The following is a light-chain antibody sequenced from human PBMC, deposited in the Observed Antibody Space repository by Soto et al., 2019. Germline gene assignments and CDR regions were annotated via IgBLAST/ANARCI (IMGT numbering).Light chain of an antibody. V-gene: IGKV4-1*01. J-gene: IGKJ4*01. CDR3: QHFYTTPLT. Sequence: DIVMTQSPDSLAVSLGERATINCKSSQSLLYSFNNKNHLVWYQQKPGQPPKLLIYWASTRESGVPDRFSGSRSGTDFTLIISSLQAEDAAVYYCQHFYTTPLTFGGGTKVEIK. CDR1: QSLLYSFNNKNH. CDR2: WAS.